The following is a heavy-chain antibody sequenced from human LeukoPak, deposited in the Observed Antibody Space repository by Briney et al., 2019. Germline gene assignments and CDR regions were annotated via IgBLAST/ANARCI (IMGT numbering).Heavy chain of an antibody. CDR2: IKRKSDGGTT. V-gene: IGHV3-15*01. D-gene: IGHD3-22*01. CDR1: GLTFSNAW. CDR3: TTELDIRPNHY. Sequence: RGGSLRLSCAASGLTFSNAWMSWVRQAPGKGLEWVGRIKRKSDGGTTDYAAPVKGRFTISRDDSKNTLYLQMNSLKSEDTAVYYCTTELDIRPNHYWGQGTLVTVSS. J-gene: IGHJ4*02.